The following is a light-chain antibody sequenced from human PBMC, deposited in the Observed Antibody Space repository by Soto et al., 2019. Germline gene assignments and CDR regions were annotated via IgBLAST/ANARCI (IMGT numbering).Light chain of an antibody. CDR3: AAWDVSLVV. V-gene: IGLV1-44*01. CDR2: SDN. Sequence: QSVLTQPPSASGTPGQRVTIFCSGSSSNIGTNTVIWYQQLPGAAPKLLIYSDNQRPSGVTDRFSGSKSGASASLAISRLQSEDEADYYCAAWDVSLVVFGGGTKLTVL. CDR1: SSNIGTNT. J-gene: IGLJ2*01.